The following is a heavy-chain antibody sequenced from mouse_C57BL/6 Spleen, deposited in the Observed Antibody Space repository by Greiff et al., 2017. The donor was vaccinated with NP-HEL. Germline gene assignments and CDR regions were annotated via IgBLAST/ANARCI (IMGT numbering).Heavy chain of an antibody. J-gene: IGHJ2*01. Sequence: EVKLMESGGGLVKPGGSLKLSCAASGFTFSSYAMSWVRQTPEKRLEWVATISDGGSYTYYPDNVKGRFTISRDNAKNYLYLQMSHLKSEDTAMYYCARGYGNYGYFDYWGQGTTLTVSS. V-gene: IGHV5-4*03. CDR3: ARGYGNYGYFDY. CDR1: GFTFSSYA. D-gene: IGHD2-1*01. CDR2: ISDGGSYT.